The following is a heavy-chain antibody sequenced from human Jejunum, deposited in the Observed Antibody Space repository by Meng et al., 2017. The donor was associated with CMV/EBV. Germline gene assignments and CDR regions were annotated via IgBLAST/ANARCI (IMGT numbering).Heavy chain of an antibody. CDR1: YA. J-gene: IGHJ5*01. CDR3: AKEGKTGRPGEYYTDGPSDS. Sequence: YAMCWVRQAPGQGLEWMGEIISMYGTANYAEKFQDSLTITADKSTNTAYMELTGLTFEDTAVYYCAKEGKTGRPGEYYTDGPSDSWGQGTLVTVPQ. V-gene: IGHV1-69*06. D-gene: IGHD3-16*01. CDR2: IISMYGTA.